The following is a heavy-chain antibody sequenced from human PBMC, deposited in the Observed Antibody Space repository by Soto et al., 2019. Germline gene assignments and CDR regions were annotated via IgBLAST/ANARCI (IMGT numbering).Heavy chain of an antibody. J-gene: IGHJ3*01. CDR1: GGSVSIGSHY. CDR3: ARDRSDDLHSFDAFDL. Sequence: ASETLSLTCTVSGGSVSIGSHYWRWIRQPPGKGLEWIAYSYHSVSTDYNPSLKSRVTISVALSRNQFSLRLDSVTAADTAVYYCARDRSDDLHSFDAFDLWGQGTMVTVSS. V-gene: IGHV4-61*01. CDR2: SYHSVST.